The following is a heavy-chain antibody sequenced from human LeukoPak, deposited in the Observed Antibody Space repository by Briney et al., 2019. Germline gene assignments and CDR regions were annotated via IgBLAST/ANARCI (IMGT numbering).Heavy chain of an antibody. Sequence: GGSLRLSCAASGFTFSDYSMNWGRQAPGRGLEWISYIGLGSGFVSYADSVKGRFTISSDTATKSVYLQMDSLRAEDTAVYYCARDHNWAFDNWGQGTLVTVSS. V-gene: IGHV3-21*05. J-gene: IGHJ4*02. D-gene: IGHD1-20*01. CDR2: IGLGSGFV. CDR3: ARDHNWAFDN. CDR1: GFTFSDYS.